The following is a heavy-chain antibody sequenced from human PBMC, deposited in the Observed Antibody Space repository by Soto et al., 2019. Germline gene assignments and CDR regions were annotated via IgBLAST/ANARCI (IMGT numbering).Heavy chain of an antibody. V-gene: IGHV3-23*01. CDR2: ISGSGGST. J-gene: IGHJ4*02. Sequence: LSLTCAASGFTFSSYAMSWVRQAPGKGLEWVSAISGSGGSTYYADSVKGRFTISRDNSKNTLYLQMNSLRAEDTAVYYCAKDRAVGAKYYFDYWGQGTLVTVSS. CDR1: GFTFSSYA. D-gene: IGHD1-26*01. CDR3: AKDRAVGAKYYFDY.